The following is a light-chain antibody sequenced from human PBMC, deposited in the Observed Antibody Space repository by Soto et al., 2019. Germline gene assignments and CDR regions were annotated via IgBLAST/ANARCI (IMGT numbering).Light chain of an antibody. J-gene: IGKJ1*01. CDR2: KAS. CDR1: QSISSW. CDR3: QHYNTYQG. Sequence: DIQMTQSPSTLSASVGDRVTITCRASQSISSWLAWYQQKPGKAPKLLIYKASSLERGVPSRFSGSGSGTEFTLTISSLQPDDFATYYCQHYNTYQGFGQGTKVDIK. V-gene: IGKV1-5*03.